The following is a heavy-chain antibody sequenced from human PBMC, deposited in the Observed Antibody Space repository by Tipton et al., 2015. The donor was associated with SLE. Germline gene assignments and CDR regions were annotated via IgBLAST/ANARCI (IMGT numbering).Heavy chain of an antibody. D-gene: IGHD4-17*01. CDR1: GYSISSGYF. V-gene: IGHV4-38-2*02. J-gene: IGHJ4*02. Sequence: GLVKPSETLSLTCIVSGYSISSGYFWSWIRQPPGRGLEWIGCVSQTETTYSNPSLKSRVTMSLDTSNNQFSLKVTSVTAADTAVYYCARLDGDFDYWGQGTLVTVSS. CDR2: VSQTETT. CDR3: ARLDGDFDY.